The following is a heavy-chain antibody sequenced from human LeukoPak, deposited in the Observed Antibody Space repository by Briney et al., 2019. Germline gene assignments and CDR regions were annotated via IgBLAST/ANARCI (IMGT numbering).Heavy chain of an antibody. V-gene: IGHV3-21*01. CDR1: GFTFSYYA. J-gene: IGHJ4*02. CDR3: ASGVNYFDY. CDR2: ISSRSSYI. D-gene: IGHD3-3*01. Sequence: GGSLRLSCAASGFTFSYYAMTWVRQAPGKGLEWVSSISSRSSYIFYADSVKGRFTISRDNAKKSLYLQMNSLRAEDTAVYYCASGVNYFDYWGQGTLVTVSS.